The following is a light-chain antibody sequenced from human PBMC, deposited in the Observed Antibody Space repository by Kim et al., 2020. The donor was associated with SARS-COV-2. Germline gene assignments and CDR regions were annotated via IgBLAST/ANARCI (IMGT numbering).Light chain of an antibody. CDR3: QVWDSSTQGG. V-gene: IGLV3-1*01. J-gene: IGLJ3*02. CDR2: QDT. CDR1: KLGDKY. Sequence: SYELTQPPSVSVSPGQTASITCSGDKLGDKYVCWYQQKPGQSPAPVIFQDTKRPSGIPERFSGSKSGNTATLTISGTQPTDEAYYYCQVWDSSTQGGFGG.